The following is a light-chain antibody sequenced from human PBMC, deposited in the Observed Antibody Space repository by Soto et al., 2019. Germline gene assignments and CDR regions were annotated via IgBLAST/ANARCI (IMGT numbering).Light chain of an antibody. CDR3: NSYAGSNNFYV. J-gene: IGLJ1*01. CDR1: SSDVGGYNY. CDR2: EFT. V-gene: IGLV2-8*01. Sequence: QSVLTQPPSASGSPGQSVTISCTGTSSDVGGYNYVSWYQHHPGKAPKLMIYEFTKRPSGVPDRFSGSTSDNTASLTVSGLQAEDEADYYCNSYAGSNNFYVFGTGTKVTVL.